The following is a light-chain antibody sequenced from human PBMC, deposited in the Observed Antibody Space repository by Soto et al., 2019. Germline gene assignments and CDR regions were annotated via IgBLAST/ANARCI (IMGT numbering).Light chain of an antibody. J-gene: IGKJ5*01. CDR3: QQYNEYSKT. CDR1: RSISDW. Sequence: DIQMTQSPSSLSPSVGDRVTITCRASRSISDWLAWYQQKPGKAPELLIFDASNLKSGVPSRFSGSGSGTDFILTISSLQPEDFATYYCQQYNEYSKTFGQGTRLEIK. CDR2: DAS. V-gene: IGKV1-5*01.